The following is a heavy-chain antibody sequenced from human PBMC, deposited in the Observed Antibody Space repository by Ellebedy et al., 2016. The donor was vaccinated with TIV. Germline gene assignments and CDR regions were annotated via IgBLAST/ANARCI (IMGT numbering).Heavy chain of an antibody. CDR1: GGSISSGGYY. Sequence: SETLSLXCTVSGGSISSGGYYWSWIRQHPGKGLEWIGEINHSGSTNYNPSLKSRVTISVDTSKNQFSLKLSSVTAADTAVYYCARARYDILTGDPYYFDYWGQGTLVTVSS. D-gene: IGHD3-9*01. CDR3: ARARYDILTGDPYYFDY. J-gene: IGHJ4*02. CDR2: INHSGST. V-gene: IGHV4-39*07.